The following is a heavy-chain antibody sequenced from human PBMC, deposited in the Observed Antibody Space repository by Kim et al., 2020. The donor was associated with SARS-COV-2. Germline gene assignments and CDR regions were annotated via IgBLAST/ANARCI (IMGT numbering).Heavy chain of an antibody. D-gene: IGHD2-2*01. V-gene: IGHV3-21*01. Sequence: GGSLRLSCAASGFTFSSYSMNWVRQAPGKGLEWVSSISSSSYIYYADSVKGRFTISRDNAKNSLYLQMNSLRAEDTAVYYCARDGTRYQLLSPSGDYWGQGTLVTVSS. CDR3: ARDGTRYQLLSPSGDY. J-gene: IGHJ4*02. CDR1: GFTFSSYS. CDR2: ISSSSYI.